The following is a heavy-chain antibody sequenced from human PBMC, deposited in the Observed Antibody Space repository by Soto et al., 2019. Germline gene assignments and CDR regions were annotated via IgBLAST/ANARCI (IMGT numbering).Heavy chain of an antibody. D-gene: IGHD3-22*01. CDR3: ARPYDSSGSYFPYDN. CDR1: GFTFSSYG. Sequence: GGSLRLSCAASGFTFSSYGMHWVRQAPGKGLEWVSIVSGSGATTSYVDSVKGRFTISRDNSKNTLYMQMNSLRAEDTAVYYYARPYDSSGSYFPYDNWGQGTLVTVSS. V-gene: IGHV3-23*01. CDR2: VSGSGATT. J-gene: IGHJ4*02.